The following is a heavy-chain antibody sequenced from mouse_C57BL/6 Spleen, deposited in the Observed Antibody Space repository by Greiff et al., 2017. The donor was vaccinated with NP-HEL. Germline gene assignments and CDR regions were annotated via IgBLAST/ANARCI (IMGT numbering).Heavy chain of an antibody. J-gene: IGHJ4*01. V-gene: IGHV5-17*01. CDR3: AKAYYRRYAMDY. Sequence: DVMLVESGGGLVKPGGSLKLSCAASGFTFSDYGMHWVRQAPEKGLEWVAYISSGSSTIYYADTVKGRFTISRDNAKNTLFLQMTSLRSEDTAMYYCAKAYYRRYAMDYWGQGTSVTVSS. D-gene: IGHD2-14*01. CDR2: ISSGSSTI. CDR1: GFTFSDYG.